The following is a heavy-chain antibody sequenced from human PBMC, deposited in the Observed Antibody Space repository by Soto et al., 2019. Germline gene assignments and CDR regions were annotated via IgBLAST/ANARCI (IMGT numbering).Heavy chain of an antibody. CDR3: AKWPDWFGGVIGPFDY. CDR1: GFTFSSYA. D-gene: IGHD3-16*02. V-gene: IGHV3-23*01. Sequence: GGSLRISCAASGFTFSSYAMSWVRQAPGKGLEWVSAISGSGGSTYYADSVKRRFTISRDNSKNTLYLQMNSLRAEDTAVYYCAKWPDWFGGVIGPFDYWGQGTLVTVSS. J-gene: IGHJ4*02. CDR2: ISGSGGST.